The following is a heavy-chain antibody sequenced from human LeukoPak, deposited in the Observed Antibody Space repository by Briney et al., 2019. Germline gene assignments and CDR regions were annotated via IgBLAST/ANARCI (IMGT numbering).Heavy chain of an antibody. CDR1: GYTSTSYY. D-gene: IGHD3-10*01. V-gene: IGHV1-2*02. J-gene: IGHJ4*02. CDR2: INPNSGGT. CDR3: ARGPYYGSGSLEFDY. Sequence: ASVKVSCKASGYTSTSYYMHWVRQAPGQGLEWMGWINPNSGGTNYAQKFQGRVTMTRDTSISTAYMELSRLRSDDTAVYYCARGPYYGSGSLEFDYWGQGTLVTVSS.